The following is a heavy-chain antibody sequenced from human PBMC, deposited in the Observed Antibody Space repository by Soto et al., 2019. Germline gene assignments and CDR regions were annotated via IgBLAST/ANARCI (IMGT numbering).Heavy chain of an antibody. J-gene: IGHJ5*02. V-gene: IGHV4-34*01. D-gene: IGHD2-8*01. CDR3: ARRMVYAIEGLWFDP. Sequence: PSETLSLTCAVYGGSFSGYYLGWIFQPPGKGLEWIGEINHSGSTNYNPSLKSRVTISVDTSKNQFSLKLSSVTAADTAVYYCARRMVYAIEGLWFDPWGQGTLVTVSS. CDR2: INHSGST. CDR1: GGSFSGYY.